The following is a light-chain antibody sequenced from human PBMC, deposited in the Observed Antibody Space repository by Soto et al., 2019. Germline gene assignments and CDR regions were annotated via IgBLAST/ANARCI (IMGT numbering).Light chain of an antibody. V-gene: IGLV1-40*01. CDR2: GNS. CDR1: SSNIGAGYD. CDR3: QSYDSSLSARV. J-gene: IGLJ3*02. Sequence: QSVLTQPPSVSGAPGQRVTISCTGSSSNIGAGYDVHWYQQLPGTAPKLLIYGNSNRPSGVPDRFSGSKSGTSASLAITGLQAEDEADYYSQSYDSSLSARVFAGGTKLTVL.